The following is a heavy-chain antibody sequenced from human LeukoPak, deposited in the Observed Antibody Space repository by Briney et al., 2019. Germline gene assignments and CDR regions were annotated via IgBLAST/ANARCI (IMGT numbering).Heavy chain of an antibody. D-gene: IGHD4-17*01. Sequence: SETLSLTCTVSGGSIRSYYWSWIRQPPGKRLEWIGYIYYSGSTNYNPSLKSRVSISVDTSKNQFSLKLSSVTAADTAVYYCARTGSTVTMLYPFDHWGQGTLVTVSS. CDR2: IYYSGST. V-gene: IGHV4-59*01. CDR1: GGSIRSYY. CDR3: ARTGSTVTMLYPFDH. J-gene: IGHJ4*02.